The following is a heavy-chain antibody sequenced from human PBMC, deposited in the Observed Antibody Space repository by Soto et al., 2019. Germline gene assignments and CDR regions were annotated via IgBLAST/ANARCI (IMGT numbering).Heavy chain of an antibody. CDR2: IIPIFGTA. CDR3: ASLRYCSGGSCYSFDY. D-gene: IGHD2-15*01. CDR1: GGTFSSYA. J-gene: IGHJ4*02. V-gene: IGHV1-69*01. Sequence: VKVSCKASGGTFSSYAISWVRQAPGQGLEWMGGIIPIFGTANYAQKFQGRVTITADESTSTAYMELSSLRSEDTAVYYCASLRYCSGGSCYSFDYWGQGTLVTVSS.